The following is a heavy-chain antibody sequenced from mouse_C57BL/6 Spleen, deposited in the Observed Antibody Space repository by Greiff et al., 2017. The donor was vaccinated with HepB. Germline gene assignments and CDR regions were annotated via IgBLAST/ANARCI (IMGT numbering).Heavy chain of an antibody. D-gene: IGHD2-10*01. V-gene: IGHV5-17*01. CDR3: ATYYGYAMDY. CDR1: GFTFSDYG. Sequence: EVKLMESGGGLVKPGGSLKLSCAASGFTFSDYGMHWVRQAPEKGLEWVAYISSGSSTIYYADTVKGRFTISRDNAKNTLFLQMTSLRSEDTAMYYCATYYGYAMDYWGQGTSVTVSS. J-gene: IGHJ4*01. CDR2: ISSGSSTI.